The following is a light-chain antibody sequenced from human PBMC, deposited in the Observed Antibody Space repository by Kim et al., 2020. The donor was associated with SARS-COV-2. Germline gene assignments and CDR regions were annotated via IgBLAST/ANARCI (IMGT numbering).Light chain of an antibody. CDR1: SSNIGSNY. Sequence: QLVLTQPPSASGTPGQRVTISCSGDSSNIGSNYVYWYQQFPGMAPKVLIYRNNVRPSGVPDRFSVSKSGTSGSLAISGLRSEDEADYYCASWDDSLSGVVFGGGTQLTVL. CDR2: RNN. CDR3: ASWDDSLSGVV. J-gene: IGLJ2*01. V-gene: IGLV1-47*01.